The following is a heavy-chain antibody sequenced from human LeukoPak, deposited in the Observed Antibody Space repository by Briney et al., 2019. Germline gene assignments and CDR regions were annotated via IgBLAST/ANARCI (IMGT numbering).Heavy chain of an antibody. D-gene: IGHD3-10*02. CDR3: AELGITMIGGV. V-gene: IGHV3-48*03. J-gene: IGHJ6*04. CDR2: ISSSGSTI. Sequence: GGSLRLSCAASGFTFSSYEMNWVRQAPGKGLERVSYISSSGSTIYYADSVKGRFTISRDNAKNSLYLQMNSLRAEDTAVYYCAELGITMIGGVWGKGTTVTISS. CDR1: GFTFSSYE.